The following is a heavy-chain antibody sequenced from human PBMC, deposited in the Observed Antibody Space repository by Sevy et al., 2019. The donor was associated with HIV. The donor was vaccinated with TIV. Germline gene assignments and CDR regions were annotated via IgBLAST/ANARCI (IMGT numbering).Heavy chain of an antibody. CDR1: GYTFTGYY. J-gene: IGHJ4*02. CDR2: INPNSGGT. CDR3: ARVDRGGSSWYFDY. D-gene: IGHD1-26*01. Sequence: ASVKVSCKASGYTFTGYYMRWVRQAPGQGLEWMGWINPNSGGTNYAQKFQGRVTMTRDTSISTAYMELSRLRSDDTAVYYCARVDRGGSSWYFDYWGQGTLVTVSS. V-gene: IGHV1-2*02.